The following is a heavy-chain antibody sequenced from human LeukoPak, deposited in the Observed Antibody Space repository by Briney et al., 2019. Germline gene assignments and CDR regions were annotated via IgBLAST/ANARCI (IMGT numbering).Heavy chain of an antibody. CDR2: ISGSGGTT. CDR1: GFTFSSYA. V-gene: IGHV3-23*01. CDR3: ATGGGSYSYYFDY. Sequence: PGGSLRLSCAASGFTFSSYAMSWVRQAPGKGLEWVSAISGSGGTTYYADSVKGRFTISRDNSKNTLYLQMNSLRAEDTAVYYCATGGGSYSYYFDYWGQGTLVTVSS. J-gene: IGHJ4*02. D-gene: IGHD1-26*01.